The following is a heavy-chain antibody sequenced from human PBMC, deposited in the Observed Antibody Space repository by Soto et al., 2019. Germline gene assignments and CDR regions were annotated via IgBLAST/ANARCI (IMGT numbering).Heavy chain of an antibody. CDR1: GGSISSYY. CDR2: IYYSGST. J-gene: IGHJ6*03. V-gene: IGHV4-59*08. CDR3: ARHGSIVVAAAYYYYYYMDV. D-gene: IGHD2-15*01. Sequence: QVQLVESGPGLVKPSETLSLTCTVSGGSISSYYWSWIRQPPGKGLEWIGYIYYSGSTNYNPSLKSRVTISVDTSKNQCSLKLSSVTAADTAVYYCARHGSIVVAAAYYYYYYMDVWGKGTTVTFSS.